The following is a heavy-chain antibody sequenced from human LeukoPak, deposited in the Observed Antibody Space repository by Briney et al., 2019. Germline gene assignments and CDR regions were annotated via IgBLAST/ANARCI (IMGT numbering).Heavy chain of an antibody. J-gene: IGHJ5*02. CDR2: IAYSGST. D-gene: IGHD1-1*01. CDR3: ARGEIFAGSNNWNPTNWFDP. CDR1: GDSISTYY. Sequence: SETLSLTCTVSGDSISTYYWSWIRQPPGKGLEWIGHIAYSGSTSNNPSPKGRVTISVDTSKNQFSLKLSSVTAADTVVYYCARGEIFAGSNNWNPTNWFDPWGQGTLVTVSS. V-gene: IGHV4-59*01.